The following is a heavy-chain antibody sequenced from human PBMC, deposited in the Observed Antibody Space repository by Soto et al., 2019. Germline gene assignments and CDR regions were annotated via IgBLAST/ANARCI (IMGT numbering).Heavy chain of an antibody. CDR3: ARAHLDVRTRGDAFDI. CDR2: IIPIFGTA. V-gene: IGHV1-69*01. J-gene: IGHJ3*02. D-gene: IGHD3-10*01. CDR1: GGTFSSYA. Sequence: EQLVQSGAEVKKPGSSVKVSCKASGGTFSSYAISWVRQAPGQGLEWMGGIIPIFGTANYAQKFQGRVTITADESTSTAYMELSSLRSEDTAVYYGARAHLDVRTRGDAFDIWGQGTMVTVSS.